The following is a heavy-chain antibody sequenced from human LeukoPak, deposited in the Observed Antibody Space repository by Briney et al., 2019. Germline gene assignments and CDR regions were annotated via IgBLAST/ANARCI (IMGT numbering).Heavy chain of an antibody. V-gene: IGHV3-23*01. D-gene: IGHD6-6*01. CDR3: ATTHSSSSDPDY. CDR2: ISGSGGST. J-gene: IGHJ4*02. Sequence: SGGSLRLSCAASGFTFSSYAMSWVRQAPGKGLEWVSAISGSGGSTYYADSVKGRFTISRDNSKNTLYLQMNSLRAEDTAVHYCATTHSSSSDPDYWGQGTLVTVSS. CDR1: GFTFSSYA.